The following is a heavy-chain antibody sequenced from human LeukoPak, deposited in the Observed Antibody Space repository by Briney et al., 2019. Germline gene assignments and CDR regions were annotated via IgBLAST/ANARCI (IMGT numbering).Heavy chain of an antibody. D-gene: IGHD3-10*01. CDR1: GYTFTSYG. CDR2: ISAYNGNT. V-gene: IGHV1-18*01. CDR3: AALWFGETDAFDI. J-gene: IGHJ3*02. Sequence: ASAKVSCKASGYTFTSYGISWVRQAPGQGLEWMGWISAYNGNTNYAQKLQGRVTMTTDTSTSTAYMELRSLRSDDTAVYYCAALWFGETDAFDIWGQGTMVTVSS.